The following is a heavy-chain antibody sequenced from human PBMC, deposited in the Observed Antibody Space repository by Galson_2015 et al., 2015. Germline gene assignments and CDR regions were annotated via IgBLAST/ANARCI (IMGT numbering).Heavy chain of an antibody. CDR2: IYYSGST. V-gene: IGHV4-39*01. J-gene: IGHJ5*02. D-gene: IGHD2-8*02. CDR1: GGSISSSSYY. Sequence: ETLSLTCTVSGGSISSSSYYWGWIRQPPGKGLEWIGSIYYSGSTYYNPSLKSRVTISVDTSKNQFSLKLSSVTAADTAVYYCARQALEYCTGGVCYTGWFDPWGQGTLVTVSS. CDR3: ARQALEYCTGGVCYTGWFDP.